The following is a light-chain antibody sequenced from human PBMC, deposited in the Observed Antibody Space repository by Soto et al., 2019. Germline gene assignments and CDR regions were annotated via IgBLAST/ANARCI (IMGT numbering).Light chain of an antibody. CDR1: QSFRGL. V-gene: IGKV3-11*01. CDR2: DAY. CDR3: QQFSSYPLT. J-gene: IGKJ4*01. Sequence: EVVLTQSPVTLSLSPGERATLSCRASQSFRGLLAWYQQKPGQAPRLLIYDAYNRATGIPPRFSGSGSGTDFTLTISGLEPEDFAVYYCQQFSSYPLTFGGGTKVDIK.